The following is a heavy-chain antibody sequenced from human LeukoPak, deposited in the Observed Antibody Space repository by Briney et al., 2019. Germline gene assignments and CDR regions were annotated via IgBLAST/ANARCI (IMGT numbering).Heavy chain of an antibody. CDR2: ISYDGSNK. CDR3: ARGSYGSGSYLNWFDP. D-gene: IGHD3-10*01. J-gene: IGHJ5*02. CDR1: GFTFSSYA. V-gene: IGHV3-30-3*01. Sequence: GGSLRLSCAASGFTFSSYAMHWVRQAPGKGLEWVAVISYDGSNKYYADSVKGRFTISRDNSKNTLYLQMNSLRAEDTAVYYCARGSYGSGSYLNWFDPWGQGTLVTVSS.